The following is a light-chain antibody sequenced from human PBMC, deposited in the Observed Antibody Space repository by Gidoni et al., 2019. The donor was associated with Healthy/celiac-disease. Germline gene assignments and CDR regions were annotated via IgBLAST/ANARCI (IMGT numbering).Light chain of an antibody. CDR1: SSDVGGYNY. Sequence: QSALTQPASVSVSPGQSITISCTGTSSDVGGYNYVSWYQQHPGKAPKLMIYDVSNRPSGVSTRFSGSKSGNTASLTISGLQVEDEADYYCSSYTSSSTPVVFGGGTKLTVL. V-gene: IGLV2-14*01. CDR3: SSYTSSSTPVV. J-gene: IGLJ2*01. CDR2: DVS.